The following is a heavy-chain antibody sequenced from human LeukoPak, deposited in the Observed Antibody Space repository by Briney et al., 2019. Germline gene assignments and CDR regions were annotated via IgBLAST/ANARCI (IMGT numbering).Heavy chain of an antibody. CDR3: AGGRYYYDSSGYYSYYYYYGMDV. Sequence: GGSLRLSCAASGFTFSSYWMNWARQAPGKGLEWVASINHNGNVNYYVDSVKGRFTISRDNAKNSLYLQMSNLRAEDTAVYYCAGGRYYYDSSGYYSYYYYYGMDVWGQGTTVTVSS. D-gene: IGHD3-22*01. CDR1: GFTFSSYW. V-gene: IGHV3-7*03. CDR2: INHNGNVN. J-gene: IGHJ6*02.